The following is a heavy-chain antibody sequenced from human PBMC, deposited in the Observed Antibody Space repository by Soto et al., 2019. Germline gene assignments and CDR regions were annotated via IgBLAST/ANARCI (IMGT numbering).Heavy chain of an antibody. V-gene: IGHV3-30*18. CDR3: SKGGRQWLVTSDFNF. D-gene: IGHD6-19*01. Sequence: GGSLRLSCAASGFTFSDYAMHWVRQAPGKGLEWVAVVSHDGRNTHYADSVKGRFTISRDSSKNTVSLEMTSLRAEDTAVYYCSKGGRQWLVTSDFNFCSQGSLVTVSS. CDR1: GFTFSDYA. J-gene: IGHJ4*02. CDR2: VSHDGRNT.